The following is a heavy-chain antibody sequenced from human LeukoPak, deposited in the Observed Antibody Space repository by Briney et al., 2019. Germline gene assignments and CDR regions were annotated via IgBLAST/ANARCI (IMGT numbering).Heavy chain of an antibody. CDR1: VGSLRSYY. Sequence: SETLSLTRTVSVGSLRSYYGSWIPEPPGKGLECIGYIYYSGTTKHNPALTGRVTISVDTSKNHVSLNLGSATTADTAVYYCARALNSYDIFTAYYPFPYFDSWGQGTLVTVSS. D-gene: IGHD3-9*01. J-gene: IGHJ4*02. CDR2: IYYSGTT. CDR3: ARALNSYDIFTAYYPFPYFDS. V-gene: IGHV4-59*01.